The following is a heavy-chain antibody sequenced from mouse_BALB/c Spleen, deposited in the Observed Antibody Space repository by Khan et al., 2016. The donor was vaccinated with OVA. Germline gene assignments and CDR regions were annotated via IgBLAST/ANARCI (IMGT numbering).Heavy chain of an antibody. CDR3: ARDRIDY. CDR1: GYTFTTYW. V-gene: IGHV1-7*01. Sequence: QMQLEESGTELAKPGASVKMSCKASGYTFTTYWMHWVKQRPGQGLEWIGYINPTSGYTDYHETFKDKATLSADKSSSTAYMQLSSLTSEDSAVYYCARDRIDYWGQGTTLTVSS. J-gene: IGHJ2*01. CDR2: INPTSGYT.